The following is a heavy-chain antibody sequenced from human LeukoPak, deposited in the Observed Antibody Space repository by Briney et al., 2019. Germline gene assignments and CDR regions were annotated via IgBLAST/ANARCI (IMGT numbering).Heavy chain of an antibody. J-gene: IGHJ4*02. D-gene: IGHD3-10*01. CDR2: ISFDGSNK. V-gene: IGHV3-30-3*01. Sequence: GGSLRLFCATSGFTFSSSWMSWVRQAPGKGLEWVAVISFDGSNKYYADSVQGRFTISRDKSKNTLYLQMNSLRAEDTAVYYCARDPILVRGYFDYWGQGTLVTVSS. CDR3: ARDPILVRGYFDY. CDR1: GFTFSSSW.